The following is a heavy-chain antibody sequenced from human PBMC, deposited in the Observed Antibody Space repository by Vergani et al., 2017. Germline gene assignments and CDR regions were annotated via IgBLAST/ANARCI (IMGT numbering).Heavy chain of an antibody. CDR2: IYPGDSDT. J-gene: IGHJ4*02. CDR1: GYTFPIHW. Sequence: EVQLVQSGAEVKTPGESLKISCKGSGYTFPIHWIVCVRQMPGKGLEWMGSIYPGDSDTRYSPSFQGQVTISADKSISTAYLQWSSLKASDTAMYYCARRDGQGRLFDYWGQGTLVTVSS. V-gene: IGHV5-51*01. D-gene: IGHD5-24*01. CDR3: ARRDGQGRLFDY.